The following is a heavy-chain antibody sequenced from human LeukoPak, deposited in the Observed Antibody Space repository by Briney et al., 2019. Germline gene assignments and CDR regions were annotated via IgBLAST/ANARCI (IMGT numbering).Heavy chain of an antibody. J-gene: IGHJ3*02. D-gene: IGHD1-7*01. CDR1: GGSISSGGYY. CDR3: AAVKLGAFDI. V-gene: IGHV4-31*03. CDR2: IYYSGST. Sequence: SETLSLTCTVSGGSISSGGYYWSWTRQHPGKGLEWIGNIYYSGSTYYNPSLKSRVTISADTSKTQFPLKLSSVTAADTAVYYCAAVKLGAFDIWGQGTMVTVSS.